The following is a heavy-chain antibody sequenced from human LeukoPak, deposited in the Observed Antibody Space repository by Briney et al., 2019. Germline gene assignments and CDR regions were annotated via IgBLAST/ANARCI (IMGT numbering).Heavy chain of an antibody. Sequence: PGGSLRLSCAASGFTFSSYSMNWVRQAPGKGLEWVSAISGSGGSTYYADSVKGRFTISRDNSKNTLYLQMNSLRAEDTAVYYCAKEDWKIVVAALAQDYWGQGTLVTVSS. CDR2: ISGSGGST. J-gene: IGHJ4*02. D-gene: IGHD2-15*01. CDR1: GFTFSSYS. V-gene: IGHV3-23*01. CDR3: AKEDWKIVVAALAQDY.